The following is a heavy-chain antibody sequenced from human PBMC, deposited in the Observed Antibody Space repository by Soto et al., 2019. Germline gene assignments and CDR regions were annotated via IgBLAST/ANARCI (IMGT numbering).Heavy chain of an antibody. D-gene: IGHD6-19*01. CDR1: GGSVSGGVYY. CDR2: IYYSGST. CDR3: ARSSVAGAGYFQH. V-gene: IGHV4-31*03. J-gene: IGHJ1*01. Sequence: QVQLQESGPGLVKPSQTLSLTCTVSGGSVSGGVYYWNWIRQHPEKGLEWIGYIYYSGSTYYNPSPRSRVTISADTSKSQFSLKLSSVTVADTAVYYCARSSVAGAGYFQHWGQGTQVIVSS.